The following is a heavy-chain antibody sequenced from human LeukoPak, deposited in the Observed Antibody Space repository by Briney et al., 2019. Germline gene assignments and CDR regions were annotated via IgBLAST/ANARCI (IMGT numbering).Heavy chain of an antibody. J-gene: IGHJ4*02. CDR2: IWYDGSNK. CDR3: AKDRGDYFDY. V-gene: IGHV3-33*06. Sequence: GRSLRLPCAASGFTFSSYAMHWVRQAPGKGLEWVAVIWYDGSNKYYADFVKGRFTISRDNSKDTLYLQMNSLRAEDTAVYYCAKDRGDYFDYWGQGTLVTVSS. CDR1: GFTFSSYA.